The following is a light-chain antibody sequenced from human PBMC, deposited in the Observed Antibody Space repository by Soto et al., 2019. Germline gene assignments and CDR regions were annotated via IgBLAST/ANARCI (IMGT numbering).Light chain of an antibody. Sequence: EIVVPQSPATLSSSPGERATLSCRATQTGFSRLAWDRHKPGQPPRLLIYDSSNRATGIPARFSGSGAGTDFTLTIRSIEPEDFAVYYCHQRRSWPRTFGQGTKVEIK. V-gene: IGKV3-11*01. J-gene: IGKJ1*01. CDR3: HQRRSWPRT. CDR2: DSS. CDR1: QTGFSR.